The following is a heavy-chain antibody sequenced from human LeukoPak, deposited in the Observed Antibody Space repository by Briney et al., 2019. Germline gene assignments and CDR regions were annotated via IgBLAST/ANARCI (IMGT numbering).Heavy chain of an antibody. CDR1: GYTFDDYG. CDR3: AREIRGYSYGWLDY. J-gene: IGHJ4*02. CDR2: INWNGGST. Sequence: GGSLRLSCAASGYTFDDYGMAWVRQAPGKGLEWVSGINWNGGSTGYADFVRGRLTISRDNAKNTLYLQMNSLRAEDTALYYCAREIRGYSYGWLDYWGQGTLVTVSS. V-gene: IGHV3-20*04. D-gene: IGHD5-18*01.